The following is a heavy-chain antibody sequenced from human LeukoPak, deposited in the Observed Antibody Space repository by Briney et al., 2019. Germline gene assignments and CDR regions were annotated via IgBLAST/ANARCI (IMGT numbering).Heavy chain of an antibody. J-gene: IGHJ6*02. CDR1: GYTFTSYG. V-gene: IGHV1-18*01. D-gene: IGHD4-23*01. CDR3: ARTVGDYYYYYGMDV. Sequence: ASVKVPCKASGYTFTSYGISWVRQAPGQGLEWMGWISAYNGNTNYAQKLQGRVTMTRDTSTSTVYMELSSLRSEDTAVYYCARTVGDYYYYYGMDVWGQGTTVTVSS. CDR2: ISAYNGNT.